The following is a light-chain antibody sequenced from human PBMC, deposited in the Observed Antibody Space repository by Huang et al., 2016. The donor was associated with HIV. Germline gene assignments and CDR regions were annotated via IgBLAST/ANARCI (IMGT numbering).Light chain of an antibody. CDR1: QGISSY. CDR3: QQLNSYPPP. CDR2: AAS. Sequence: IQLTQSPSSLSASVGDRVTITCRASQGISSYLAWYQQKAGKAPKLLIYAASTLQSGVPSRFSGSGSGTDFTLTISSRQPEDFATYYCQQLNSYPPPFGQGTRLEIK. V-gene: IGKV1-9*01. J-gene: IGKJ5*01.